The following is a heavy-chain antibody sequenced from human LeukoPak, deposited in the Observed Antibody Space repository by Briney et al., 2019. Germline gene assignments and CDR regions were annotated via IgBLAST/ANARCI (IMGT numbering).Heavy chain of an antibody. J-gene: IGHJ4*02. CDR3: ARDHYDYVWGSYRYSDY. CDR1: VCSISSGTYY. CDR2: IYTSGST. V-gene: IGHV4-61*02. Sequence: WQTLSLTLTVSVCSISSGTYYGSCIPHPAGKGLEWIGRIYTSGSTNYNTSLKSRVTISVDTSRNQFSLKLSSVTAADTAVYYCARDHYDYVWGSYRYSDYWGQGTPVTVSS. D-gene: IGHD3-16*02.